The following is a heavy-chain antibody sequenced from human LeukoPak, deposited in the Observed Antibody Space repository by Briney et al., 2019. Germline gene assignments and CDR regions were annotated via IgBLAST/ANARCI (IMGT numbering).Heavy chain of an antibody. CDR2: IYYSGST. Sequence: PSETLSLTCTVSGGSISSSSYYWGWIRQPPGKGLEWIGSIYYSGSTYYNPSLKSRVTISVDTSKNQFSLKLSSVTAADTAVYYCARDLRSSGWHDYWGQGTLVTVSS. CDR3: ARDLRSSGWHDY. D-gene: IGHD6-19*01. J-gene: IGHJ4*02. V-gene: IGHV4-39*02. CDR1: GGSISSSSYY.